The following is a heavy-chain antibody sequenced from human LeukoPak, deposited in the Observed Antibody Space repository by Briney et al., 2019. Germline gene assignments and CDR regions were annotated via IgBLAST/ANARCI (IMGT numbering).Heavy chain of an antibody. CDR3: ARVGAYYYDSSVSMDV. CDR2: IYYSGST. Sequence: PSETLSLTCTVSGVSISSYYWSWLRQPPGKGLEWRGYIYYSGSTNYNPSLKSRVTISVDTSKNQFSLKLSSVTAADTAVYYCARVGAYYYDSSVSMDVWGEGTTVTVSS. J-gene: IGHJ6*03. V-gene: IGHV4-59*01. CDR1: GVSISSYY. D-gene: IGHD3-22*01.